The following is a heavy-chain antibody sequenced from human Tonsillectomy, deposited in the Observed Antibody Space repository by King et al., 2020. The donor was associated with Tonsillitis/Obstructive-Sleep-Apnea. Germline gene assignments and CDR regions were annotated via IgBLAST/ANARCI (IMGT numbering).Heavy chain of an antibody. V-gene: IGHV4-34*01. CDR3: AGQNLWGYYFDY. Sequence: VQLQQWGAGLLKPSETLSLTCAVYGGSFSGYNWTWIRQPPGKGLEWIGEINHSGSTTYDPSLKSRVTISLDTSKNQFSLKLSSVTAAYTAVYYCAGQNLWGYYFDYWGQGTPVTVSS. D-gene: IGHD7-27*01. CDR1: GGSFSGYN. J-gene: IGHJ4*02. CDR2: INHSGST.